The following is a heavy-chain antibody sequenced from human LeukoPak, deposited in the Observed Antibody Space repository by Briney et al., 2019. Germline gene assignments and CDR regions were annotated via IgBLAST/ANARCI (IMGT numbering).Heavy chain of an antibody. CDR3: ARSWFGESNWFDP. V-gene: IGHV1-3*01. J-gene: IGHJ5*02. D-gene: IGHD3-10*01. CDR2: INAGNGNT. CDR1: GYTFTSYA. Sequence: ASAKVSCKASGYTFTSYAMHWVRQAPGQRLEWMGWINAGNGNTKYSQKFQGRVTITRDTSASTAYMELSSLRSEVTAVYYCARSWFGESNWFDPWGQGTLVTVSS.